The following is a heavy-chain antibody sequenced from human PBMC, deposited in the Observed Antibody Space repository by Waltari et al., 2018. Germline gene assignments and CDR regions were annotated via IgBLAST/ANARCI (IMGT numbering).Heavy chain of an antibody. CDR2: IFYSGST. D-gene: IGHD3-10*01. CDR1: GGSTSSYY. CDR3: ARDSRGGGDWYFDL. Sequence: QVQLQESGPGLVKPSETLSLTCTVSGGSTSSYYWSWIRPPPGKGLEWIGYIFYSGSTKYNPSLKSRVTISVATSKNQLSLKVSSVTAADTAIYYCARDSRGGGDWYFDLWGRGTLVTVSS. V-gene: IGHV4-59*01. J-gene: IGHJ2*01.